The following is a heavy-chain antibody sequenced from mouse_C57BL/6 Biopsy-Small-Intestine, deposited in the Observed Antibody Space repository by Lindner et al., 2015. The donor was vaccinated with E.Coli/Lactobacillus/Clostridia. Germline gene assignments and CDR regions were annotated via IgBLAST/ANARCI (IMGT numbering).Heavy chain of an antibody. D-gene: IGHD2-4*01. CDR1: GFNIKDDY. CDR3: TRYHDYDYY. CDR2: IDPENGDT. V-gene: IGHV14-4*01. J-gene: IGHJ2*01. Sequence: VQLQESGAELVRPGASVKLSCTASGFNIKDDYMHWVKQRPEQGLEWIGWIDPENGDTEYASKFQGKATITADTSSNTAYLQLSSLTSEDTAVYYCTRYHDYDYYWGQGTTLTVSS.